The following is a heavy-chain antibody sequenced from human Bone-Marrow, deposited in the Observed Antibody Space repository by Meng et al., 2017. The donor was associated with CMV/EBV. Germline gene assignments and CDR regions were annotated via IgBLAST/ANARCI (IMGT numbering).Heavy chain of an antibody. Sequence: GESLKISCVASGFTFSTYAMHWVRQAPGKGLEWVAVISYDETDKYYADSLKGRFTISRDNSKNTLYLQMNSLRAEDTAMYYCARSSYSYGSDYWGQGTLVTVSS. CDR2: ISYDETDK. V-gene: IGHV3-30-3*01. J-gene: IGHJ4*02. CDR1: GFTFSTYA. CDR3: ARSSYSYGSDY. D-gene: IGHD5-18*01.